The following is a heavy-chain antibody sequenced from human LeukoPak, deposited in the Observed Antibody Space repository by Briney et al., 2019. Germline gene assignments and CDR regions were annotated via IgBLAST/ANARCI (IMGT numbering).Heavy chain of an antibody. V-gene: IGHV3-23*01. Sequence: PGGSLRLSCAASGFNFSNYAMRWVRQAPGKGVEWVSAISSSRRTTYYPDSVKGRFTIPQDNSDNMLYLQVNSLRAEDTAIYYCTKGNSVSGHLRGDYWGQGTLVTVSS. J-gene: IGHJ4*02. CDR1: GFNFSNYA. D-gene: IGHD4-23*01. CDR2: ISSSRRTT. CDR3: TKGNSVSGHLRGDY.